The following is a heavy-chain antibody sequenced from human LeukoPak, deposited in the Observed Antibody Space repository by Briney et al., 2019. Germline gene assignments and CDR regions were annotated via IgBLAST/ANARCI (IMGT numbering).Heavy chain of an antibody. V-gene: IGHV3-23*01. D-gene: IGHD6-19*01. CDR1: GFTFSSYG. Sequence: GGPLRLSCAASGFTFSSYGMSWVRQAPGKGLEWVSGISGSGGSTYYADSVKGRFTISRDNSKNTLYLQMNSLRAEDTAVYYCAREAQWYGFDYWGQGTLVTVSS. CDR2: ISGSGGST. CDR3: AREAQWYGFDY. J-gene: IGHJ4*02.